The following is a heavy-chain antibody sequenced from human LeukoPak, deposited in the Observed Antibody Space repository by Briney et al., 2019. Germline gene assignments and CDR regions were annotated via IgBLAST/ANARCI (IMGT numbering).Heavy chain of an antibody. CDR3: ARDQRYYYDSSGYPDY. D-gene: IGHD3-22*01. Sequence: PGGSLRLSCAASGFTFSSYAMSWVRQAPGKGLEWVSAISGSGGSTYYADSVKGRFTISRDNAKNTLYLQMNSLRAEDTAVYYCARDQRYYYDSSGYPDYWGQGTLVTVSS. CDR1: GFTFSSYA. CDR2: ISGSGGST. J-gene: IGHJ4*02. V-gene: IGHV3-23*01.